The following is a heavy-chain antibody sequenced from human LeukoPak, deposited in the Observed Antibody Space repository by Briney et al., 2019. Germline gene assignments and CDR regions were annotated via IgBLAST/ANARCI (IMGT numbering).Heavy chain of an antibody. V-gene: IGHV3-21*01. D-gene: IGHD2-15*01. CDR2: IGSSSSYI. CDR1: GFTFSSYS. J-gene: IGHJ4*02. Sequence: TGGSLRLSCAASGFTFSSYSMNWVRQAPGKGLEWVSSIGSSSSYIYYADSVKGRFTISRDNAKNSLYLQMNSLRAEDTAVYYCARGPGYCSGGSCSYFDYWGQGTLVTVSS. CDR3: ARGPGYCSGGSCSYFDY.